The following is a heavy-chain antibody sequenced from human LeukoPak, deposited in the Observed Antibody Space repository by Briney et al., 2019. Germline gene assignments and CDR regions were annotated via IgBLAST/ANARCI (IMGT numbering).Heavy chain of an antibody. D-gene: IGHD1-26*01. V-gene: IGHV3-48*01. CDR3: ARGWVGPKSSFDY. CDR1: AFTFSTYT. CDR2: ITSSSNTI. J-gene: IGHJ4*02. Sequence: GGSLRLSCAASAFTFSTYTMNWVCQAPGKGLEWVSCITSSSNTIYYADSVKGRFTISRDNAKNSLYLQMNSLRAEDTAVYYCARGWVGPKSSFDYWGQGTLVTVSS.